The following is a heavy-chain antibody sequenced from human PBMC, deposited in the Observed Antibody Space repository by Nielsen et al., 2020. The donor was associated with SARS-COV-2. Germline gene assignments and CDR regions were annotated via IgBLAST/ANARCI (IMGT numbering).Heavy chain of an antibody. D-gene: IGHD3-3*01. J-gene: IGHJ4*02. CDR2: INPNSGGT. CDR3: ARRTALRFLEWPPDY. Sequence: ASVKVSCKASGYTFTSYYMHWVRQAPGQGLEWMGWINPNSGGTNYAQKFQGRVTMTRDTSISTAYMELSRLRSDDTAVYYCARRTALRFLEWPPDYWGQGTLVTVSS. CDR1: GYTFTSYY. V-gene: IGHV1-2*02.